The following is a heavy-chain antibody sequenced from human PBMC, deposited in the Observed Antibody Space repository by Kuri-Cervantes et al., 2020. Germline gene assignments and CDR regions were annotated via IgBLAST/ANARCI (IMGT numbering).Heavy chain of an antibody. CDR2: IRSEANNYAT. Sequence: GESLKISCAASGFTFSGSAMHWVRQASGKGLEWVGRIRSEANNYATAYAASVRGRFTISRDDSKNTAYLQMDSLRTADTAVYYCTRRTYYDSSGYYPDAFDIWGQGTMVTVSS. J-gene: IGHJ3*02. V-gene: IGHV3-73*01. D-gene: IGHD3-22*01. CDR1: GFTFSGSA. CDR3: TRRTYYDSSGYYPDAFDI.